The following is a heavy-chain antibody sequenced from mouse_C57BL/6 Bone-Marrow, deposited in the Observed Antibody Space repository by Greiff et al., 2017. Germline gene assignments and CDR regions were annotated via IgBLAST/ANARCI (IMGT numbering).Heavy chain of an antibody. Sequence: QVQLQQPGAELVRPGTSVMLSCKASGYTFTSSWLNWVKQRPGQGLEWIGVLDPSDRYTNYNQQFKGKATLTVDTSSRTAYMQLSILTSEDSAVYYCARYSTTLVATDWYFDVWGTGTTLTVSA. CDR3: ARYSTTLVATDWYFDV. J-gene: IGHJ1*03. D-gene: IGHD1-1*01. CDR1: GYTFTSSW. CDR2: LDPSDRYT. V-gene: IGHV1-59*01.